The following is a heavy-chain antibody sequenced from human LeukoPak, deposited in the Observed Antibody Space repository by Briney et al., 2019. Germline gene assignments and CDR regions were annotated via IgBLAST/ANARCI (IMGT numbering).Heavy chain of an antibody. J-gene: IGHJ3*01. Sequence: SGPTLVKPTQTLTLTCTFSGFALSTSGVGVGWIRQPPGKALEWLAVIHWDDDKRYSPSLQSRLTITKGTSIKQVVLTTTNMDPVDTATYYCAHNSYDILTGGDPFDVWGQGTMVTVSS. V-gene: IGHV2-5*02. CDR3: AHNSYDILTGGDPFDV. D-gene: IGHD3-9*01. CDR2: IHWDDDK. CDR1: GFALSTSGVG.